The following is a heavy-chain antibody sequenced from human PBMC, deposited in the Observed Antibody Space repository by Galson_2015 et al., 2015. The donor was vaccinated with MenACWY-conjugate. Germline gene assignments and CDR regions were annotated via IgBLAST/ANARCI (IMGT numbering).Heavy chain of an antibody. CDR1: GYTFTNYA. D-gene: IGHD2-2*01. CDR3: AREIVVAPAASWGDYYYGMDV. V-gene: IGHV1-3*01. J-gene: IGHJ6*02. Sequence: SVKVSCKASGYTFTNYAMHWVRQAPGQRLEWMGWINAGNGNTKYSQKFQGRVTITSDTSASTTYMELSSLRSEDTAVYYCAREIVVAPAASWGDYYYGMDVWGQGTTVTVSS. CDR2: INAGNGNT.